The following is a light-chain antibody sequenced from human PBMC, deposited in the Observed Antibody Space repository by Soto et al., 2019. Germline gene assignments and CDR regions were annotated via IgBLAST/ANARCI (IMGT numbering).Light chain of an antibody. J-gene: IGKJ4*01. Sequence: DIQMTQSPSSLSASVGDRVTITCRASQSISSYLNWYQQKPGKAPKLLIYAASSLQSGVPSRFSGSGSGTDFTLTISSLQPEDFATYYCQQSYSTLRERLTFGGGTKVEIK. V-gene: IGKV1-39*01. CDR1: QSISSY. CDR2: AAS. CDR3: QQSYSTLRERLT.